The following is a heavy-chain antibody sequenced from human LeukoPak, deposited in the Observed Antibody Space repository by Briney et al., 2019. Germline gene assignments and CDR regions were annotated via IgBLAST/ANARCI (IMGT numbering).Heavy chain of an antibody. J-gene: IGHJ5*02. CDR2: IKQDGSEK. D-gene: IGHD6-13*01. Sequence: GGSLKLSCAASGFTFSSYWMSWVRQAPGKGLEWVANIKQDGSEKYYVDSVKGRFTISRSNSKNTLSLQMDSLKVDDTAVYYCARLGSTWYPDSWGQGTLVTVSS. CDR3: ARLGSTWYPDS. V-gene: IGHV3-7*03. CDR1: GFTFSSYW.